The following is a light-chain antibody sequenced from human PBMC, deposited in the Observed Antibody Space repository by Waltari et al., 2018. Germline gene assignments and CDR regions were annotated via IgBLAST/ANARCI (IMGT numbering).Light chain of an antibody. J-gene: IGKJ1*01. Sequence: EIVLTQSPGTLSLSPGERATLSCRASQSVSRTLAWYQQKPGQAPSLLIYVASTRAPGIPDRFSGSGSGTDFSLTISRLEPEDFAVYYCQHYVRLPATFGQGTKVEIK. V-gene: IGKV3-20*01. CDR3: QHYVRLPAT. CDR1: QSVSRT. CDR2: VAS.